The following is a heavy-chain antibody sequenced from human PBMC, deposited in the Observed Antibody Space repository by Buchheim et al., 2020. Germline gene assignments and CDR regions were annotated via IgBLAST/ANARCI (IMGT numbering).Heavy chain of an antibody. D-gene: IGHD4-17*01. V-gene: IGHV3-7*01. CDR3: AREIPYGLCDFDI. J-gene: IGHJ4*02. CDR2: IKEDGNHK. Sequence: EVQLVESGGGLVQLGGSLRLSCGASGFSFSSYWMSWVRQAPGKGLEWVANIKEDGNHKNYVDSVKGRFIISRDNGKSSLYLQMNSLTTEDTGVYYCAREIPYGLCDFDIWGQGTL. CDR1: GFSFSSYW.